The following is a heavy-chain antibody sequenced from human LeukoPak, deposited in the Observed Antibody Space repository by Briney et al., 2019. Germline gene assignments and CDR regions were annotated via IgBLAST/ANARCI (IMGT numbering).Heavy chain of an antibody. CDR3: ARGGVDHYGSGTYYLMYYFDH. V-gene: IGHV3-21*04. D-gene: IGHD3-10*01. CDR1: GFTFSSYS. J-gene: IGHJ4*02. Sequence: GGSLRLSCAASGFTFSSYSMNWVRQAPGKGLEWVSSISSSSSYIYYADSVKGRFTISRDNAKNSLYLQMNSLRAEDTAVYFCARGGVDHYGSGTYYLMYYFDHWGQGALVAVSS. CDR2: ISSSSSYI.